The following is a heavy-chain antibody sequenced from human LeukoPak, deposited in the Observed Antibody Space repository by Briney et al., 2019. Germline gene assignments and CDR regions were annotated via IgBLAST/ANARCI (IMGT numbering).Heavy chain of an antibody. D-gene: IGHD6-19*01. CDR3: ARGWDSIAVAGTGNWFDP. J-gene: IGHJ5*02. CDR2: INHSGST. CDR1: GGSFSGYY. V-gene: IGHV4-34*01. Sequence: SETLSLTCAVYGGSFSGYYWSWIRQPLGKGLEWIGEINHSGSTNYNPSLKSRVTISVDTSKNQFSLKLSSVTAADTAVYYCARGWDSIAVAGTGNWFDPWGQGTLVTVSS.